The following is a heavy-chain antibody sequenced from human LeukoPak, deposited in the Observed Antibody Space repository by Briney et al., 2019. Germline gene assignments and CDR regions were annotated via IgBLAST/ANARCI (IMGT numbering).Heavy chain of an antibody. D-gene: IGHD6-19*01. J-gene: IGHJ4*02. CDR3: AKDGYSSGWYVDY. V-gene: IGHV3-23*01. CDR1: GFTFSSYA. CDR2: ISGSGGST. Sequence: QPGGSLRLSCAASGFTFSSYAMSWVRQAPGKVLEWVSAISGSGGSTYYADSVKGRLTISRNNSKNTLDLQINSLRAEDTAVYYCAKDGYSSGWYVDYWGQGTLVTVSS.